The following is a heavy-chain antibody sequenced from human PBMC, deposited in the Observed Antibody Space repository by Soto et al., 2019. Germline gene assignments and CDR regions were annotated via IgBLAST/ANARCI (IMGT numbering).Heavy chain of an antibody. V-gene: IGHV1-2*04. J-gene: IGHJ4*02. CDR3: ARDGWTIFDGALAY. CDR1: GYTFTGYY. CDR2: INPNSGGT. D-gene: IGHD3-9*01. Sequence: ASVKVSCKASGYTFTGYYMHCVRQAPGQGLEWVGWINPNSGGTNYAQKFQGWVTMTRDTSISTAYMELSRLRSDDTPVYYCARDGWTIFDGALAYWGQGTLVTVSS.